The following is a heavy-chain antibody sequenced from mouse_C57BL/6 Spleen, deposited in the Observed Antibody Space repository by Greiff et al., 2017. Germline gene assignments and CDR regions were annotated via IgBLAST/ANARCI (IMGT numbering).Heavy chain of an antibody. D-gene: IGHD1-1*01. J-gene: IGHJ3*01. Sequence: VQLQQSGPELVKPGASVKISCKASGYTFTDYYMNWVKQSHGKSLEWIGDINPNNGGTSYNQKFKGKATLTVDKSSSTAYMELRSLTSEDSAVYYCARGDGSSTGFAYWGQGTLVTVSA. CDR1: GYTFTDYY. V-gene: IGHV1-26*01. CDR2: INPNNGGT. CDR3: ARGDGSSTGFAY.